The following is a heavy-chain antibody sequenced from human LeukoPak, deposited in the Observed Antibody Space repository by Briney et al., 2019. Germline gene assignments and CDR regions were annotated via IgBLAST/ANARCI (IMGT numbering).Heavy chain of an antibody. Sequence: GGSLRLSCAASGLTFSSCGMSWVRQAPGKGLEWVSALSDSGGSTFYADSVKGRFTISRDNSKNTLYLQLNRLRAEDTAVYYCAKGGAVSSKRITMIRGTRRYYYYMDVWGKGTTVTISS. D-gene: IGHD3-10*01. CDR3: AKGGAVSSKRITMIRGTRRYYYYMDV. V-gene: IGHV3-23*01. CDR2: LSDSGGST. CDR1: GLTFSSCG. J-gene: IGHJ6*03.